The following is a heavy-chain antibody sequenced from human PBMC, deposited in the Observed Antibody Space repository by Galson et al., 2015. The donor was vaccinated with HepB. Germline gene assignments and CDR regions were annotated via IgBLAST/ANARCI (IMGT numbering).Heavy chain of an antibody. Sequence: LRLSCAASGFTFSSHGMHWVRQAPGKGLEWVAFISYDGSKKYYRDSVKGRFTVSRDSSKKTLDLQMTSLRAEDTAFYYCAREVEATNYDFWFGRLGQYYFDSWGQGTLVTVAS. D-gene: IGHD3-3*01. CDR3: AREVEATNYDFWFGRLGQYYFDS. J-gene: IGHJ4*02. CDR1: GFTFSSHG. V-gene: IGHV3-30*03. CDR2: ISYDGSKK.